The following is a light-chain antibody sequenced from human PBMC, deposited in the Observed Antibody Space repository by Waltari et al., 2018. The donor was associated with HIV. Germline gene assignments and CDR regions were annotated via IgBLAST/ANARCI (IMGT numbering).Light chain of an antibody. V-gene: IGLV1-51*01. Sequence: QSVLTQPPSVSAAPGQKVTISCSGSSSNIGNNYVSWYQQLPETAPKLLIHENNKRPSGIPDRFSGSKSGTSATLAITGLQTGDEADYFCGTWDSNLSVVLFGVGTKLTVL. CDR3: GTWDSNLSVVL. J-gene: IGLJ2*01. CDR1: SSNIGNNY. CDR2: ENN.